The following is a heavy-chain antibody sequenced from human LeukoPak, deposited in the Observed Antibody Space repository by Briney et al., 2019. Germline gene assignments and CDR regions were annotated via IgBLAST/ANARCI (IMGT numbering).Heavy chain of an antibody. Sequence: GSLRLSCAASGFTFSSYKMNWVRQAPGKGLEWVSYISSSGSTIYYADSVKGRFTISRDNAKNSLYLQMSSLRAEDTAVYYCAELGITMIGGVWGKGTTVTISS. CDR2: ISSSGSTI. J-gene: IGHJ6*04. CDR1: GFTFSSYK. CDR3: AELGITMIGGV. D-gene: IGHD3-10*02. V-gene: IGHV3-48*03.